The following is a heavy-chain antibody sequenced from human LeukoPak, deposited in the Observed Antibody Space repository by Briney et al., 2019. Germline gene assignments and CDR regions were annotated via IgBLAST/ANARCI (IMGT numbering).Heavy chain of an antibody. V-gene: IGHV1-18*01. D-gene: IGHD2-2*01. CDR3: ARDPGRGYCSSTSCYPWFDP. CDR2: FSAYNGNT. CDR1: GYTFTSYG. Sequence: ASVKVSCKASGYTFTSYGTSWVRQAPGQGLEWMGWFSAYNGNTNYAQKLQGRVTMTTDTSTSTAYMELRSLRSDDTAVYYCARDPGRGYCSSTSCYPWFDPWGQGTLVTVSS. J-gene: IGHJ5*02.